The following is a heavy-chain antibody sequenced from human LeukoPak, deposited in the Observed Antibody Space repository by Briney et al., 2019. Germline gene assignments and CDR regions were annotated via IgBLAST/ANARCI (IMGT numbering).Heavy chain of an antibody. D-gene: IGHD6-13*01. CDR1: GGSFSGYY. J-gene: IGHJ4*02. Sequence: SETLSPTCAVYGGSFSGYYWSWIRQPPGKGLEWIGEINHSGSTNYNPSLKSRVTISVDTSKNQFSLKLSSVTAADTAVYYCAKIAAAGTFDYWGQGTLVTVSS. V-gene: IGHV4-34*01. CDR2: INHSGST. CDR3: AKIAAAGTFDY.